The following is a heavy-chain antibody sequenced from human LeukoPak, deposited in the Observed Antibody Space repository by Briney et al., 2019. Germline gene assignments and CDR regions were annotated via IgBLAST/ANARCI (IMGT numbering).Heavy chain of an antibody. CDR1: GYTFTSYY. V-gene: IGHV1-46*01. J-gene: IGHJ4*02. CDR3: ARDIGSGYYNFDY. Sequence: ASVKVSCKASGYTFTSYYLHWVRQAPGQGLGWMGTINLSGDRTSYAQKIQGRVTMTRDTSTSTVYMELSSLTSEDTAVYYCARDIGSGYYNFDYWGQGTLVTVSS. D-gene: IGHD5-12*01. CDR2: INLSGDRT.